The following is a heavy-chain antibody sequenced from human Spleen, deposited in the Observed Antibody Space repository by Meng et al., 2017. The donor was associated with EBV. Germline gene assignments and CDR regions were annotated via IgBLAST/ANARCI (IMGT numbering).Heavy chain of an antibody. J-gene: IGHJ4*02. CDR2: INTKTENP. V-gene: IGHV7-4-1*02. D-gene: IGHD1-26*01. Sequence: LVQHGSELKKPGASGKVSCKAPGYTLTTYAMNLVRQAPGQGREWMGWINTKTENPMYAQGFIRRFVFSLDTSVSTAYLQLNALKAEDTAVYYCARERELSVDYWGQGTLVTVSS. CDR1: GYTLTTYA. CDR3: ARERELSVDY.